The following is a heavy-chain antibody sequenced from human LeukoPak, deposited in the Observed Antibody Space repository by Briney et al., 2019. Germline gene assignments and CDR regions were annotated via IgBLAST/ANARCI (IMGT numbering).Heavy chain of an antibody. D-gene: IGHD2-8*01. CDR1: GFTFSSYG. J-gene: IGHJ4*02. CDR2: IWYDGSNK. V-gene: IGHV3-33*01. CDR3: ARALGYCTNGVCYRPYYFDY. Sequence: PGGSLRLSCAASGFTFSSYGMHWVRQAPGKGLEWVAVIWYDGSNKYYADSVKGRFTISRDNSKNTLYLQMNSLRAEDTAVYYCARALGYCTNGVCYRPYYFDYWGQGTLVTVSS.